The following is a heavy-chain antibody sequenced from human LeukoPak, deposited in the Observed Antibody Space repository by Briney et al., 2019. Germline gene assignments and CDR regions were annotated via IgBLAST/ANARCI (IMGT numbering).Heavy chain of an antibody. CDR1: GGSISSGSYY. CDR2: IYTSGST. Sequence: PSETLSLTCTVSGGSISSGSYYWSWIRQPAGKGLEWIGRIYTSGSTNYNPSLKSRVTISVDTSKNQFSLKLSSVTAADTAVYYCARDSLRYCSSTSCSNWFDPWGQGTLVTVSS. V-gene: IGHV4-61*02. J-gene: IGHJ5*02. D-gene: IGHD2-2*01. CDR3: ARDSLRYCSSTSCSNWFDP.